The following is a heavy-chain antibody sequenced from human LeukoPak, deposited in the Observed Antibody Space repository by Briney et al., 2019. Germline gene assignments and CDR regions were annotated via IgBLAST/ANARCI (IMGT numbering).Heavy chain of an antibody. J-gene: IGHJ4*02. CDR1: GFTVSSNY. CDR3: ARALRDGYKKYYFDY. V-gene: IGHV3-53*01. Sequence: GGSLRLSCAASGFTVSSNYMSWVRQAPGKGLEWVSVIYSGGSTYYADSVKGRFTISRDNSKNTLYLQMNSLRAEDTAVYYCARALRDGYKKYYFDYWGQGTLVTVSS. CDR2: IYSGGST. D-gene: IGHD5-24*01.